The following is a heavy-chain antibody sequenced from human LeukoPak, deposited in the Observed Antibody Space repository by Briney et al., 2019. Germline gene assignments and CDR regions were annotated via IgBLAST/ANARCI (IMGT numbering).Heavy chain of an antibody. J-gene: IGHJ4*02. V-gene: IGHV1-8*01. CDR1: DYTFTSYG. D-gene: IGHD6-6*01. CDR2: ISPYNGNT. CDR3: ARSVTIAARPGMGY. Sequence: GASVKVSCKASDYTFTSYGITWVRQAPGQGLEWVGWISPYNGNTNYVQKFQGRVTITRNTSISTAYMELSSLRSEDTAVYYCARSVTIAARPGMGYWGQGTLVTVSS.